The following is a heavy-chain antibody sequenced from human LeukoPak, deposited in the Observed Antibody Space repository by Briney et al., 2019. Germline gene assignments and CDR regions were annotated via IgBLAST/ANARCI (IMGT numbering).Heavy chain of an antibody. D-gene: IGHD3-3*01. J-gene: IGHJ4*02. CDR2: MNPNSGNT. CDR1: GYTFTSYD. V-gene: IGHV1-8*01. CDR3: ARGTTYYDFWSGYYTGWHYFDY. Sequence: ASVKVSCKASGYTFTSYDINWVRKATGQGLEWMGWMNPNSGNTGYAQKFQGRVTMTRNTSISTAYMELSSLRSEDTAVYYCARGTTYYDFWSGYYTGWHYFDYWGQGTLVTVSS.